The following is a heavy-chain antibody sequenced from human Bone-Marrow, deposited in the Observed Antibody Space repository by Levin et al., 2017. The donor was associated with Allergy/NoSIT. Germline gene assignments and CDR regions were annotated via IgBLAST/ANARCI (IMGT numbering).Heavy chain of an antibody. CDR1: GFTFSSYS. CDR2: ITSSSSYI. CDR3: AKVRRGLDAFDI. D-gene: IGHD3/OR15-3a*01. Sequence: GGSLRLSCAASGFTFSSYSMNWVRQAPGKGLDWVSSITSSSSYIYYADSVKGRFTISRDNAKNTIYLQMNSLRAADTAVYYCAKVRRGLDAFDIWGQGTMVTVSS. J-gene: IGHJ3*02. V-gene: IGHV3-21*04.